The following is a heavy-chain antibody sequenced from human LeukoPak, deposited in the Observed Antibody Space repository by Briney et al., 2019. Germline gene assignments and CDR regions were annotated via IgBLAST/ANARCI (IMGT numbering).Heavy chain of an antibody. CDR2: IYYSGST. Sequence: SETLSLTCTVSGGSISSYYWSWIRQPPGKGLEWIGYIYYSGSTNYNPSLKSRVTISVDTSKNQFSLKLSSVTAADTAVYYCARDVVAAPGTWDYWGQGTLVTVSS. D-gene: IGHD6-13*01. CDR1: GGSISSYY. J-gene: IGHJ4*02. V-gene: IGHV4-59*01. CDR3: ARDVVAAPGTWDY.